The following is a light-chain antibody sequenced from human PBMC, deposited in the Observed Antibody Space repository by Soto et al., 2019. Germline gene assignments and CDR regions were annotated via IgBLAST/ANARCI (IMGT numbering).Light chain of an antibody. J-gene: IGKJ1*01. CDR3: QQYNDYSWT. CDR1: QSISIW. Sequence: DIQMTQSPSTLSASVGDRVAITCRASQSISIWLAWYQQKPGKAPKLLIYKASSLESGVPSRFSGSGSGTAFTLTISSLQPDDFATYYGQQYNDYSWTFGQGTKVEIK. V-gene: IGKV1-5*03. CDR2: KAS.